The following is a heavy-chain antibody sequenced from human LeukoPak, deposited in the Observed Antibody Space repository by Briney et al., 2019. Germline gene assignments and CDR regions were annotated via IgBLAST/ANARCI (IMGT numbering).Heavy chain of an antibody. CDR1: GGSISSSSYY. V-gene: IGHV4-39*01. D-gene: IGHD6-19*01. Sequence: PSETLSLTCTVSGGSISSSSYYWGWIRQPPGKELEWIGSIYYSGSTYYNPSLKSRVTISVDTSKNQFSLKLSSVTAADTAVYYCARSSSGWYPDYFDYWGQGTLVTVSS. CDR2: IYYSGST. CDR3: ARSSSGWYPDYFDY. J-gene: IGHJ4*02.